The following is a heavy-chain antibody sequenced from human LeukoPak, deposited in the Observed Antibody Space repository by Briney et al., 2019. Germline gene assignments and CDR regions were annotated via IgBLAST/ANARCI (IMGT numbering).Heavy chain of an antibody. CDR1: GFTFSSYW. V-gene: IGHV3-7*01. J-gene: IGHJ4*02. CDR3: VRGARSFDY. Sequence: GGSLRLSCGASGFTFSSYWMSWVRRAPGKGLEWVANIKQDGSEKYYVDSVKGRFTITRDNAKNSLYLQMNSLRAEDTAVYYCVRGARSFDYWGQGTLVTVSS. CDR2: IKQDGSEK.